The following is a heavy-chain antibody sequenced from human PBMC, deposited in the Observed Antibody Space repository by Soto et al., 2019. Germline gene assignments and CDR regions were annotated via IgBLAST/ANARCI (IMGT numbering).Heavy chain of an antibody. CDR3: ERDPTAIYCSGGSCYSGGFYYFDY. D-gene: IGHD2-15*01. CDR1: GYTFTSYG. CDR2: ISAYNGNT. J-gene: IGHJ4*02. V-gene: IGHV1-18*01. Sequence: QVQLVQSGAEVKKPGASVKVSCKASGYTFTSYGISWVRQAPGQGLEWMGWISAYNGNTNYAQKLQGRVTMTTDTSTSTASMELRSLRSDDTAVYYCERDPTAIYCSGGSCYSGGFYYFDYWGQGPLVTVSS.